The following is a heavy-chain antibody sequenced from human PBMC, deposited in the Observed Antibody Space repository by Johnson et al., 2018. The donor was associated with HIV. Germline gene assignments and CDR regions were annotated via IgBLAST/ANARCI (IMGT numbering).Heavy chain of an antibody. CDR2: ISSSGVTK. CDR3: ARSRNYGCDI. Sequence: VQRGEDGGGGGEFGKCMRLFCAASGFSFSDYYMSWIRQAPGKGLQWVSFISSSGVTKYYADSVKGRFTISRDNAKNSLYLQMNSLRSEDTAWYYCARSRNYGCDIWGQGTMVTVSS. CDR1: GFSFSDYY. V-gene: IGHV3-11*01. D-gene: IGHD1-1*01. J-gene: IGHJ3*02.